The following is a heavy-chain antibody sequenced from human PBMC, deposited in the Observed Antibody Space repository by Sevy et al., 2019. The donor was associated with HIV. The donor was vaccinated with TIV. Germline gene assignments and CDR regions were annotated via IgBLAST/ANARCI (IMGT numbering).Heavy chain of an antibody. J-gene: IGHJ4*02. CDR3: AKDIAPIYDSSGNNYFDY. V-gene: IGHV3-9*01. CDR1: GFTFDDYA. D-gene: IGHD3-22*01. Sequence: GGSLRLSCAASGFTFDDYAMHWVRQAPGKGLEWVSGISWNSGSIGYADSVKGRFTISRDNAKNSLYLQMNSLRADDTALFYCAKDIAPIYDSSGNNYFDYWGQGTLVTVSS. CDR2: ISWNSGSI.